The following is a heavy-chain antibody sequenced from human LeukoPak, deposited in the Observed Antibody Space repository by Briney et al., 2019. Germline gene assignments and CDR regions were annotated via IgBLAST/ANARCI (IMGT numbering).Heavy chain of an antibody. CDR1: GFTFSSYA. D-gene: IGHD2-15*01. Sequence: GGSLRLSCAASGFTFSSYAMHWVRQAPGKGLEWVAVISYDGSNKYYADSVKGRFTISRDNSKNTLYLQMNSLRAEDTAVYYCARGRPVGYCSGGSCYPGSFDYWGQGTLVTVSS. J-gene: IGHJ4*02. CDR3: ARGRPVGYCSGGSCYPGSFDY. V-gene: IGHV3-30*04. CDR2: ISYDGSNK.